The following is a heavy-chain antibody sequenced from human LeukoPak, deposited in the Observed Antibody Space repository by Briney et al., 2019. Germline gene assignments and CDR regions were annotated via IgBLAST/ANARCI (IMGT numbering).Heavy chain of an antibody. CDR1: GGTFSSYA. D-gene: IGHD6-19*01. J-gene: IGHJ4*02. CDR2: IIPILGIA. Sequence: SVKVSCKASGGTFSSYAISWVRQAPGQGLEWMGRIIPILGIANYAQKFQGRVTITADKSTSTAYMELSSLRSEDTAVYYCASAPLGYSSGWLFFDYWGQGTLVTVSS. V-gene: IGHV1-69*04. CDR3: ASAPLGYSSGWLFFDY.